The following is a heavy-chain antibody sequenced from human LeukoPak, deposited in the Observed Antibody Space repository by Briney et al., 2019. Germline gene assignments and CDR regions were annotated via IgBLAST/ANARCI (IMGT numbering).Heavy chain of an antibody. CDR2: ISGSGGST. V-gene: IGHV3-23*01. Sequence: GRSLRPSCAASGFTFSSYAMSWVRQAPGKGLEWVSAISGSGGSTYYADSVKGRFTISRDNSKNTLYLQMNSLRAEDTAVYYCAKCYGGVVTDFDYWGQGTLVTVSS. CDR3: AKCYGGVVTDFDY. CDR1: GFTFSSYA. J-gene: IGHJ4*02. D-gene: IGHD4-23*01.